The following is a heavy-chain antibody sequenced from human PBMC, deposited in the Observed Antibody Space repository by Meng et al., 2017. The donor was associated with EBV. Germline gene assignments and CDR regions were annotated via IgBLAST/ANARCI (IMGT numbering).Heavy chain of an antibody. CDR2: INNSGST. D-gene: IGHD5-24*01. J-gene: IGHJ4*02. CDR3: ARGRWLQPGSYFDY. CDR1: GGSFSGYY. V-gene: IGHV4-34*01. Sequence: VVLQQWGAGLLKPSGTLALTSAVYGGSFSGYYWSWIRQPPGKGLEWIGEINNSGSTNYSPSHKSRVTISVDTSKNQFSLKLSAVTAADTAVYYCARGRWLQPGSYFDYWGQGTLVTVSS.